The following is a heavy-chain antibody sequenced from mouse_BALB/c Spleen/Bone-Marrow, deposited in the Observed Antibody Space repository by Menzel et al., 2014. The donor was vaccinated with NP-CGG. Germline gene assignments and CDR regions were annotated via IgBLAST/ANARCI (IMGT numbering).Heavy chain of an antibody. CDR1: GYSFTSYW. CDR2: IYPGNSGT. J-gene: IGHJ2*03. D-gene: IGHD1-1*01. Sequence: VHVKQSGTVLARPGASVKMSCKASGYSFTSYWMYWIKQRPGQGLEWICAIYPGNSGTSYNQNFKGKAKLTAVTSASTAYMELSSLTNEDSAVYYCTRSITTAVEFDYWGQGTSLTVSS. CDR3: TRSITTAVEFDY. V-gene: IGHV1-5*01.